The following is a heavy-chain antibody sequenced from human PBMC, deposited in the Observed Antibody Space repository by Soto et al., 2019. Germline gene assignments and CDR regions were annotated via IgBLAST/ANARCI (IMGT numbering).Heavy chain of an antibody. Sequence: ASVKVSCKASRYTFTDYYVHWVRQAPGQGLEWTGVINPHGGSTKYAQKFQGRVTMTRDTSRSTVYMELRSLRSDDTAIYYCARSSGGNFGIIIEGSNWFDPWGQGTLVTVSS. D-gene: IGHD3-3*01. CDR3: ARSSGGNFGIIIEGSNWFDP. CDR1: RYTFTDYY. CDR2: INPHGGST. V-gene: IGHV1-46*01. J-gene: IGHJ5*02.